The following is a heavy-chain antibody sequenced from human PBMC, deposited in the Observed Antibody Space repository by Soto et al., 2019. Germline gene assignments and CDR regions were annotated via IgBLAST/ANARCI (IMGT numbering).Heavy chain of an antibody. V-gene: IGHV3-30*03. D-gene: IGHD6-13*01. CDR1: GFTFSSYG. J-gene: IGHJ4*02. Sequence: QVQLVESGGGVVQPGRSLRLSCAASGFTFSSYGMQWVRQSTGEGPEWVAIVANDGCKQYYAESVKGRFTIYRDNSKTTVFLEMDSLRPEDTAGYYCARSSGGSSWYPPDDWGQGTLVTVSS. CDR2: VANDGCKQ. CDR3: ARSSGGSSWYPPDD.